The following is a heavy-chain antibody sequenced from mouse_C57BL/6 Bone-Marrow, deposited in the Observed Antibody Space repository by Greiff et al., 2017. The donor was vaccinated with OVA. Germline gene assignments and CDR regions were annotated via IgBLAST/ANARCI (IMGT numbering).Heavy chain of an antibody. J-gene: IGHJ2*01. D-gene: IGHD3-2*02. CDR1: GFTFSDYG. CDR3: ARQLRLYYFDD. CDR2: ISSGSSTI. V-gene: IGHV5-17*01. Sequence: EVKVVESGGGLVKPGGSLKLSCAASGFTFSDYGMHWVRQAPEKGLEWVAYISSGSSTIYYADTVKGRFTISRDNAKNTLFLQMTSLRSEDTAMYYCARQLRLYYFDDWGQGTTLTVSS.